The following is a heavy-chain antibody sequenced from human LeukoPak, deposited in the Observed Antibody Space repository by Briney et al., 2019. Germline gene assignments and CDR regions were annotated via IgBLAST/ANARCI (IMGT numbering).Heavy chain of an antibody. CDR2: IIPIFGTA. J-gene: IGHJ4*02. CDR3: ARASKRVFGVVINPDFDY. D-gene: IGHD3-3*01. V-gene: IGHV1-69*05. CDR1: GGTFSSYA. Sequence: ASVKVSCKASGGTFSSYAISWVRQAPGQGLEWMGGIIPIFGTANYAQKFQGRVTITTDESTSTAYMELSSLRSEDTAVYYCARASKRVFGVVINPDFDYWGQGTLVTVSS.